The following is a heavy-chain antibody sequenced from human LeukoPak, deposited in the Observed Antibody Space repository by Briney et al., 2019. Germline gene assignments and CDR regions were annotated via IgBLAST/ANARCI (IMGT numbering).Heavy chain of an antibody. J-gene: IGHJ4*02. V-gene: IGHV3-53*01. CDR3: ASTPAGGYSYGYGY. D-gene: IGHD5-18*01. Sequence: PGGSLRLSCAASGFTVSSNYMSWARQAPGKGLEWVSVIYSGGSTYYADSVKGRFTISRDNSKNTLYLQMNSLRAEDTAVYYCASTPAGGYSYGYGYRGQGTLVTVSS. CDR2: IYSGGST. CDR1: GFTVSSNY.